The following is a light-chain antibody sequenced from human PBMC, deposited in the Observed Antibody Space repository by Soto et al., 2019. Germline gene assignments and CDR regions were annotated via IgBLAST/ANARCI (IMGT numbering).Light chain of an antibody. J-gene: IGLJ1*01. CDR1: SSDVGGYNY. V-gene: IGLV2-14*01. CDR2: RVT. CDR3: SSYTATRTYV. Sequence: QSALTQPASVSGSPGQSVTISCTGTSSDVGGYNYVSWYQQLPGEAPKLIIYRVTDRPSGVSNRFSGSKSGNTASLTVSGLQAEDEGDYYCSSYTATRTYVFGTGTKLTVL.